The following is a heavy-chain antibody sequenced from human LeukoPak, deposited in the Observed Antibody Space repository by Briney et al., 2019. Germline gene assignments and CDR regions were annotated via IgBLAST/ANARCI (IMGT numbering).Heavy chain of an antibody. V-gene: IGHV3-30-3*01. D-gene: IGHD2-2*01. J-gene: IGHJ4*02. CDR2: ISYDGSNK. CDR3: ARPDLPLKNIVVVPEKD. CDR1: GFTFSSYA. Sequence: PGGSLRLSCAASGFTFSSYAMHWVRQAPGKGLEWVAVISYDGSNKYYADSVKGRFTISRDNSKNTLYLQMNSLRAEDTAVYYCARPDLPLKNIVVVPEKDWGQGTLVTVSS.